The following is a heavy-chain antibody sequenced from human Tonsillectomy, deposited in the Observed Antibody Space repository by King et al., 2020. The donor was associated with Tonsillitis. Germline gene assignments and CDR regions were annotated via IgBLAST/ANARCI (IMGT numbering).Heavy chain of an antibody. V-gene: IGHV4-39*01. J-gene: IGHJ4*02. Sequence: VQLQESGPGMVKPSETLSLTCTVSGGSISSSSYYWGWIRQPPGKGLEWIGSIYYSGSTYYNPSLKSRVTMSVDTSNNQFYLKLSSVTAADTAVYYCARGSRLGIYYFDYWGQGTLVTVSS. D-gene: IGHD3-22*01. CDR3: ARGSRLGIYYFDY. CDR2: IYYSGST. CDR1: GGSISSSSYY.